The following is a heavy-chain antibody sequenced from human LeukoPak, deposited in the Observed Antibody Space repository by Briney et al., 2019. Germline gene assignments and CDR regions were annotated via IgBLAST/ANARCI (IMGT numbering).Heavy chain of an antibody. CDR1: GFTFGDSA. CDR3: TRDFGRRYYDSSGYYWESDY. J-gene: IGHJ4*02. Sequence: GGSLRLSCTTSGFTFGDSAMSWVRQAPGKGLEWVGFIRSKSYGGTTEYAASVKGRFTISRDDSKNIAYLQMNSLKTEDTAVYYCTRDFGRRYYDSSGYYWESDYWGQGTLVTVSS. CDR2: IRSKSYGGTT. D-gene: IGHD3-22*01. V-gene: IGHV3-49*04.